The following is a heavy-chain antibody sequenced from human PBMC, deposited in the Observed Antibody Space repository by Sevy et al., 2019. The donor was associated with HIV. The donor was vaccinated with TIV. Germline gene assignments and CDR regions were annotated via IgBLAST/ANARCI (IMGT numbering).Heavy chain of an antibody. V-gene: IGHV3-23*01. CDR2: ISGSGDSI. J-gene: IGHJ4*02. CDR3: AKATHNYDSGGYNGFDD. Sequence: GGSLRLSCAASGFIFSSFAMTWVRQAPGKGLEWVSGISGSGDSIDYADSVKGRFTISRDKSKNTLYLQMNSLRAEDTAVYFCAKATHNYDSGGYNGFDDWGQGTLVTVSS. CDR1: GFIFSSFA. D-gene: IGHD3-22*01.